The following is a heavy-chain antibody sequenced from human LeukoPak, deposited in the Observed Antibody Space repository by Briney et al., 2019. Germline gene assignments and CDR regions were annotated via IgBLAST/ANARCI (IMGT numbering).Heavy chain of an antibody. D-gene: IGHD4-17*01. J-gene: IGHJ4*02. CDR1: GGSFSGYY. CDR2: INHSGST. Sequence: SETLSLTCAVYGGSFSGYYWSWIRQPPGKGLEWIGEINHSGSTNYNPSLKSRVTISVDTSKNQFSLKLSSVTAADTAVYYCARLNYGDYVVDYWGQGTLVTVSS. CDR3: ARLNYGDYVVDY. V-gene: IGHV4-34*01.